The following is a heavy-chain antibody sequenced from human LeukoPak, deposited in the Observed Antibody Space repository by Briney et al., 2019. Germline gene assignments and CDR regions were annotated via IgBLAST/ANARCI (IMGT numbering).Heavy chain of an antibody. CDR1: GFTFGSYA. Sequence: GGSLRLSCAASGFTFGSYAMTWVRQAPGKGLEWVSVISGIGVATYYADSVKGRFTVSRDNSKNTLYLQMNSLRAEDTAVYYCARDRQCSGGSCYSDYWGQGTLVTVSS. CDR3: ARDRQCSGGSCYSDY. D-gene: IGHD2-15*01. J-gene: IGHJ4*02. CDR2: ISGIGVAT. V-gene: IGHV3-23*01.